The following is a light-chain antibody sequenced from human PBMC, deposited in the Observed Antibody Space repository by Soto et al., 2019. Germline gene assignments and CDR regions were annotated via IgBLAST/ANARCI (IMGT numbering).Light chain of an antibody. CDR1: RXDVGGYKY. J-gene: IGLJ2*01. CDR3: CSYGGGRTPLG. Sequence: QSALAQPRSVSGSPGQSVAISCTGSRXDVGGYKYVSWYQQFPGKAPKLIIYDVSRRPSGVPDRFSGSKSGNTASLTISGLQAEDEGDYYCCSYGGGRTPLGFGGGTKFTVL. CDR2: DVS. V-gene: IGLV2-11*01.